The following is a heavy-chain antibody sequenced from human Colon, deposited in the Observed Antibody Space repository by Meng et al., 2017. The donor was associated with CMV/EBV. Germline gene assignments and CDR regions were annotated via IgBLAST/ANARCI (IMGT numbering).Heavy chain of an antibody. CDR3: ARDRLIVALGAFDI. CDR2: ISYDGSNK. J-gene: IGHJ3*02. Sequence: GGSLRLSCAASGFTFSSYAMHWVRQAPGKGLEWAAVISYDGSNKYYADSVKGRFTISRDNSKNTLYLQMNSLRAEDTAVYYCARDRLIVALGAFDIWGQGTMVTVSS. CDR1: GFTFSSYA. D-gene: IGHD2-15*01. V-gene: IGHV3-30-3*01.